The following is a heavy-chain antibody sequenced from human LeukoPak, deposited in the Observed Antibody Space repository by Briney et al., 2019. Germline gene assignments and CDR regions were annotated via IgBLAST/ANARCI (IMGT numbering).Heavy chain of an antibody. D-gene: IGHD1-26*01. V-gene: IGHV3-23*01. CDR2: ISGGGVTST. CDR1: GFTFSSYA. Sequence: PGGSLRLSCAASGFTFSSYAMNWVRQAPGKGLVWVSAISGGGVTSTYYEDSVKGRFTISRDNSKNTLYLQMNSLRAEDTAVYYCAKAGSHSYFDYWGQGTLVTVSS. J-gene: IGHJ4*02. CDR3: AKAGSHSYFDY.